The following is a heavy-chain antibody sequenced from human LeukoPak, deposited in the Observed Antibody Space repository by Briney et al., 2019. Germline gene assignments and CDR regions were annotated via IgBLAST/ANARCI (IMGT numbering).Heavy chain of an antibody. CDR3: ARRDPFMGDALDF. J-gene: IGHJ3*01. CDR2: IYAGDSDT. CDR1: GYTFTSFW. Sequence: GESLKISCKGSGYTFTSFWIAWVRQMRGKGLEWMGIIYAGDSDTRYSPSFQGQVTISVDKSNSTAYLHWSSLTTSDTAMYFCARRDPFMGDALDFWGRGTMVTVAS. V-gene: IGHV5-51*01. D-gene: IGHD3-10*01.